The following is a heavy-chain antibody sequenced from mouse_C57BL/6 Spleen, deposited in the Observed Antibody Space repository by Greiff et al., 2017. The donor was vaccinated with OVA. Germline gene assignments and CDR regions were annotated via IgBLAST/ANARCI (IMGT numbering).Heavy chain of an antibody. J-gene: IGHJ1*03. V-gene: IGHV1-64*01. CDR3: ARGGYFDV. Sequence: QVQLQQSGAELVKPGASVKLSCKASGYTFTCYWMHWVKQRPGQGLEWIGMIHPNSGSTNYNEKSKSKATLTVDKSSSTAYMQLSSLTSEDSAVYYCARGGYFDVWGTGTTVTVSS. CDR2: IHPNSGST. CDR1: GYTFTCYW.